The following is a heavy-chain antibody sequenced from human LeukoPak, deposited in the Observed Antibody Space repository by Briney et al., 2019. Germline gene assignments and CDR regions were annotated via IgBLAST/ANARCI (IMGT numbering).Heavy chain of an antibody. CDR1: GYTFTSYG. CDR2: ISAYNGNT. D-gene: IGHD6-6*01. V-gene: IGHV1-18*02. J-gene: IGHJ3*02. Sequence: GTSVKVSCKASGYTFTSYGISWVRQAPGQGLEWMGWISAYNGNTNYAQKLQGRVTMTTDTSTSTAYMELRSLRSDDCARDPGYSSSWDDAFDIWGQGTMVTVSS. CDR3: YSSSWDDAFDI.